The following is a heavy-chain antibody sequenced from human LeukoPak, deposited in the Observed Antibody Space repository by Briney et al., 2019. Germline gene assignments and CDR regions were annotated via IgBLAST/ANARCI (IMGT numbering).Heavy chain of an antibody. V-gene: IGHV4-4*07. CDR3: ARATYDFCSGYYQPDYYYYMDV. CDR2: IYNSGKT. J-gene: IGHJ6*03. CDR1: GGSINSFY. Sequence: SETLSLTCTVSGGSINSFYWSWMRQPAGKGLEGSGRIYNSGKTNYNPSPKSRVTMSADTSTITFYVKLSSLTAEDTAVYYCARATYDFCSGYYQPDYYYYMDVWGKGTTVTVSS. D-gene: IGHD3-3*01.